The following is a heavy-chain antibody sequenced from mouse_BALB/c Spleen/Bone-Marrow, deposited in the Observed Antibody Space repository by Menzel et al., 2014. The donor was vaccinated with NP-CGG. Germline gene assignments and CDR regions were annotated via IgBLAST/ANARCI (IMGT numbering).Heavy chain of an antibody. V-gene: IGHV4-1*02. J-gene: IGHJ2*02. D-gene: IGHD2-3*01. CDR2: INPDSSTI. CDR3: ARLGYYGYFDY. CDR1: GFDFSSYW. Sequence: EVKLMESGGGLVQPGGSLKLSCAASGFDFSSYWMSWVRQAPGKGLGWIGEINPDSSTINYTPSLKDKFIISRDNAKNTLYLQMSKVRSEDTALYYCARLGYYGYFDYWGQGTSLTVSS.